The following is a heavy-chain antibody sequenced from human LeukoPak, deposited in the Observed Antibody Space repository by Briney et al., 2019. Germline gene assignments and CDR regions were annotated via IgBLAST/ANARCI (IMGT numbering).Heavy chain of an antibody. D-gene: IGHD3-10*01. CDR3: ARAVATVRGPAIGY. J-gene: IGHJ4*02. Sequence: ASVKVSCKASGYTFTSYDINWVRQATGQGLEWMGWMNPNSGNTGYAQKFQGRVTMTRNTSISTAYMELSSLRSEDTAVYYCARAVATVRGPAIGYWGQGTLVTVSS. CDR1: GYTFTSYD. V-gene: IGHV1-8*01. CDR2: MNPNSGNT.